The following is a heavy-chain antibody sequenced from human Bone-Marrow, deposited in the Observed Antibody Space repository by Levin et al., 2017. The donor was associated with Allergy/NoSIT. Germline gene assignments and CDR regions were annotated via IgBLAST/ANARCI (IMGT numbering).Heavy chain of an antibody. Sequence: SGPTLVKPKQTLTLTCTFSGFSLTTTGVGVGWIRQPPGKAPEWLALIHWNDEKDYSPSLESRLTITKDTSKNQVVLRMTNMDPAYTATYFCTHTTLTADYWGQGALVTVSS. D-gene: IGHD3-16*01. J-gene: IGHJ4*02. CDR1: GFSLTTTGVG. V-gene: IGHV2-5*01. CDR2: IHWNDEK. CDR3: THTTLTADY.